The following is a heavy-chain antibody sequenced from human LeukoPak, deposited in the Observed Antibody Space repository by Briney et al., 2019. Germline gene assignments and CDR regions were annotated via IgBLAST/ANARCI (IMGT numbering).Heavy chain of an antibody. CDR1: GFTFSSYA. CDR3: AMGPRKLYYYDSSDYYYFDY. V-gene: IGHV3-23*01. D-gene: IGHD3-22*01. Sequence: GGSLRLSCAASGFTFSSYAMSWVRQAPGKGLEWVSSISNSGGRTFYTDSVKGRFTISRDNSKITLYLQMNSLRAEDTAVYYCAMGPRKLYYYDSSDYYYFDYWGQGTLVTASS. J-gene: IGHJ4*02. CDR2: ISNSGGRT.